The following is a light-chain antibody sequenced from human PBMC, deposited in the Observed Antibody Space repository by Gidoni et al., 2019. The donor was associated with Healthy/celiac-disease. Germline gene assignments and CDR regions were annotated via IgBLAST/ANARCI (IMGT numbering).Light chain of an antibody. Sequence: DIVLTQSPDSLAVSLGERATINCKSSQSVLYSSNNKNYLAWYQQKPGPPPKLLIYWASPRESGVPDRFSGSGSGTDFTLTSSSLQAEDVAVYYCQQYYSTPLTFXGXTKVEIK. CDR1: QSVLYSSNNKNY. CDR3: QQYYSTPLT. J-gene: IGKJ4*01. CDR2: WAS. V-gene: IGKV4-1*01.